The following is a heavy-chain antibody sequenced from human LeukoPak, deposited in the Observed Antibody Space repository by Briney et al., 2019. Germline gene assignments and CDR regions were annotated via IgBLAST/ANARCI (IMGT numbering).Heavy chain of an antibody. CDR1: GFTVSGNY. J-gene: IGHJ4*02. CDR2: IFSPGST. V-gene: IGHV3-66*01. Sequence: GGSLRLSCAASGFTVSGNYMSWVRQAPGKGLEWVSIIFSPGSTYYADSVKGRFTSSRDNSKNTMYLQMNSLRVEDTAVYYCARGGGIGGVTVEYYFDSWGQGTLVTVSS. CDR3: ARGGGIGGVTVEYYFDS. D-gene: IGHD1-26*01.